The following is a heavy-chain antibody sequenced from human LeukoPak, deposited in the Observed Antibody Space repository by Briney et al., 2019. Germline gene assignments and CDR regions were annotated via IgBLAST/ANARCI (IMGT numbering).Heavy chain of an antibody. CDR2: ISSGGSTV. D-gene: IGHD3-10*01. V-gene: IGHV3-48*03. Sequence: GGSLRLSCAAAGFTFSNYEMHWVRRAPGKGLEWVSYISSGGSTVYYADSVKGRFTVSRDNAKNSLYLQMSSLRAEDTAVYYCARGGSFVEYWGQGTLVSVSS. J-gene: IGHJ4*02. CDR1: GFTFSNYE. CDR3: ARGGSFVEY.